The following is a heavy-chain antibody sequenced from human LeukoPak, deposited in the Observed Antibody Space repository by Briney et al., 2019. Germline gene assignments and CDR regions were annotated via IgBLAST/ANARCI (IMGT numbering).Heavy chain of an antibody. Sequence: SETLSLTCTVSGGSISSYYWSWIRQPPGKGLEWIGYIYTSGSTNYNPSLKSRVTISVDTSKNQFSLKLSSVTAADTAVYYCARHHLHCSSTSCQAGFDPWGQGALVTVYS. CDR2: IYTSGST. V-gene: IGHV4-4*09. CDR1: GGSISSYY. CDR3: ARHHLHCSSTSCQAGFDP. J-gene: IGHJ5*02. D-gene: IGHD2-2*01.